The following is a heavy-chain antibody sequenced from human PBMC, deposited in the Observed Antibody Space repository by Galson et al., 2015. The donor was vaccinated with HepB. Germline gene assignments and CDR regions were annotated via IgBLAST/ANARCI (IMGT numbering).Heavy chain of an antibody. V-gene: IGHV6-1*01. CDR1: GDSVSSNSVA. Sequence: CAISGDSVSSNSVAWNWIRQSPSRGLEWLGRTYYRSRWYKNYAESVKSRITVNPDTSKNEFSLQLNSVTPEDTAVYYCGRGYSGSYFDYWGQGTLVTVSS. D-gene: IGHD1-26*01. CDR2: TYYRSRWYK. CDR3: GRGYSGSYFDY. J-gene: IGHJ4*02.